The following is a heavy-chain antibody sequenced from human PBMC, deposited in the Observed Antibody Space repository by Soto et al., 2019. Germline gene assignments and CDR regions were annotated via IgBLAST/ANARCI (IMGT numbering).Heavy chain of an antibody. D-gene: IGHD3-22*01. CDR1: GFTFSSYS. J-gene: IGHJ4*02. CDR3: ARSRSSGSLYYFDY. CDR2: ISSSSSTI. V-gene: IGHV3-48*02. Sequence: EVQLVESGGGLVQPGGSLRLSCAASGFTFSSYSMNWVRQAPGKGLEWVSYISSSSSTIYYADSVKGRFTISRDNAKNSLYLQMNSLRDEDTAVYYCARSRSSGSLYYFDYWGQGTLVTVSS.